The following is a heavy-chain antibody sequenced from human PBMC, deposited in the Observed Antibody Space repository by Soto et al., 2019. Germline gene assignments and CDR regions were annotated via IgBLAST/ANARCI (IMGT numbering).Heavy chain of an antibody. CDR3: ARRNKYCSSTSCLHYFDY. D-gene: IGHD2-2*01. V-gene: IGHV3-30-3*01. CDR1: GFTFSSYA. J-gene: IGHJ4*02. Sequence: HPGGSLRLSCAASGFTFSSYAMHWVRQAPGKGLEWVAVISYDGSNKYYADSVKGRFTISRDNSKNTLYLQMNSLRAEDTAVYYCARRNKYCSSTSCLHYFDYWGQGTLVTVSS. CDR2: ISYDGSNK.